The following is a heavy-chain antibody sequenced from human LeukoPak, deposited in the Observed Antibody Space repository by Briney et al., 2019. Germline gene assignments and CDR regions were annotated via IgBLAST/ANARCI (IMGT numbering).Heavy chain of an antibody. D-gene: IGHD2-21*02. CDR3: ARRVTDTYYYYYYIDV. CDR2: INHSGST. CDR1: GGSFSGYY. J-gene: IGHJ6*03. V-gene: IGHV4-34*01. Sequence: SETLSLTXAVYGGSFSGYYWSWIRQPPGKGLERIGEINHSGSTNYNPSLKSRVTISVDTSKNLFSLKLSSVTAADTAVYYCARRVTDTYYYYYYIDVWGKGTTVTVSS.